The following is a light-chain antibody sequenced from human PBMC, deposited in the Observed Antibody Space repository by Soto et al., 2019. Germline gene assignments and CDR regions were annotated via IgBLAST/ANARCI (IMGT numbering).Light chain of an antibody. CDR2: AAS. J-gene: IGKJ4*01. CDR1: RGINHY. CDR3: QHVYSYPLT. Sequence: DIQLTQSPSFLSASVGDRVTITCRANRGINHYVAWYQQKPGKAPKCLIYAASTLQSGVPSRVSGSGNWAEFTLTISSLQPEDFATYYCQHVYSYPLTFGGGTRVEI. V-gene: IGKV1-9*01.